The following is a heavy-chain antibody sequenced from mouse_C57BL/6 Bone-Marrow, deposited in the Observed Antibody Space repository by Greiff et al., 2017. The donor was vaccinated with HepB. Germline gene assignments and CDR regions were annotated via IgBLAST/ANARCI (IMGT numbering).Heavy chain of an antibody. J-gene: IGHJ3*01. D-gene: IGHD6-1*01. CDR1: GFNIKDDY. V-gene: IGHV14-4*01. CDR3: TTCLLAY. CDR2: IDPENGDT. Sequence: VQLKESGAELVRPGASVKLSCTASGFNIKDDYMNWVKQRPEQGLEWIGWIDPENGDTEYASKFQGKATITADTSSNTAYLQLSSLTSEDTAVYYCTTCLLAYWGQETRVTVCA.